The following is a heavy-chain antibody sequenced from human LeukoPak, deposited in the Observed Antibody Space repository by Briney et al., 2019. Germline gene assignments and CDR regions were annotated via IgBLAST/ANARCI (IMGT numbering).Heavy chain of an antibody. CDR1: QSSIIDYY. J-gene: IGHJ4*02. V-gene: IGHV4-4*07. CDR2: IHLRQTVTT. D-gene: IGHD3-10*01. Sequence: PSETLSLTCTVSQSSIIDYYWNWIRQPAGKGPERIGRIHLRQTVTTDYNPSLSSRVTMSIDTSRNQFSLSLTSVTAADTALYYCARMVRDINYFDSWGQGILVTVSS. CDR3: ARMVRDINYFDS.